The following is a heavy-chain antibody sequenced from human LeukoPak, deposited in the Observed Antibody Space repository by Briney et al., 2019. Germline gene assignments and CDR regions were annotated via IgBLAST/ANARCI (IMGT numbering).Heavy chain of an antibody. CDR2: IKEDGSEE. CDR3: ARYHWNDVAY. J-gene: IGHJ4*02. V-gene: IGHV3-7*01. CDR1: GFTFSDYW. Sequence: QPGGSLRLSCAASGFTFSDYWMNWVRQAPGKGLEWVANIKEDGSEEYYVDSVRGRFTISRDNAKNSLYLQMNSLRAEDSAVYYCARYHWNDVAYWGQGTLVTVSS. D-gene: IGHD1-1*01.